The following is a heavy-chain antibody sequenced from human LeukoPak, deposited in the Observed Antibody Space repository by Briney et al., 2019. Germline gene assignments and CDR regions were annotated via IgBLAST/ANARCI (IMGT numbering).Heavy chain of an antibody. Sequence: ASVKVSCKVSGYTLTELSMHWVRQAPRKGLEWMGGFYPEYGETINAQKFQGRVTITEDTSSDTAYMELSSLRSEDTAVYYCATKREKEWELYDAFDIWGQGTMVTVSS. CDR3: ATKREKEWELYDAFDI. CDR1: GYTLTELS. D-gene: IGHD1-26*01. J-gene: IGHJ3*02. V-gene: IGHV1-24*01. CDR2: FYPEYGET.